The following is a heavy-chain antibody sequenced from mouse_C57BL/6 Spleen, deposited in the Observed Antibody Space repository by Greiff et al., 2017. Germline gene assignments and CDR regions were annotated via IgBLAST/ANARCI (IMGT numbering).Heavy chain of an antibody. CDR2: INPDSSTI. J-gene: IGHJ4*01. CDR3: ARRGFNYAMDY. Sequence: AASGVAFSRYWMSWVRRAPGKGLEWIGEINPDSSTINYAPSLKAKFIISRDNAKNTLYLQMSKVRSEDTALYYCARRGFNYAMDYWGQGTSVTVSS. V-gene: IGHV4-1*01. CDR1: GVAFSRYW.